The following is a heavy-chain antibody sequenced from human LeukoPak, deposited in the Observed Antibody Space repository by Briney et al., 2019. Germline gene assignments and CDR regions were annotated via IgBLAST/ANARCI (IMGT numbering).Heavy chain of an antibody. CDR1: GFTFSSYS. V-gene: IGHV3-21*01. Sequence: GGSLRLSCAASGFTFSSYSMIWVRQAPGKGLEWVSSISSSSSYIYYADSVKGRFTISRDNAKNSLYLQMNSLRAEDTAVYYCARDYSHLGVDYWGQGTLVTVSS. CDR3: ARDYSHLGVDY. J-gene: IGHJ4*02. CDR2: ISSSSSYI. D-gene: IGHD5-18*01.